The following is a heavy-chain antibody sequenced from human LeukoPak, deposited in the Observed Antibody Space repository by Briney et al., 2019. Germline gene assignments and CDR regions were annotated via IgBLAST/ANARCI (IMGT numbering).Heavy chain of an antibody. V-gene: IGHV1-69*01. CDR2: IIPIFGTA. CDR1: GGTFSSYA. Sequence: SVKVSCKASGGTFSSYAISWVRQASGQGLEWMGGIIPIFGTANYAQKFQGRVTITADESMSTAYMELSSLRPEDTAVYYCAREGAVAGNLDYWGQGTLVTVSS. D-gene: IGHD6-19*01. J-gene: IGHJ4*02. CDR3: AREGAVAGNLDY.